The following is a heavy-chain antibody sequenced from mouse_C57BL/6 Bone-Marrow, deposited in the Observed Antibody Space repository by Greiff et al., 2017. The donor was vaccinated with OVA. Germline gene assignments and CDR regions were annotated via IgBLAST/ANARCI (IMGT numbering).Heavy chain of an antibody. CDR2: INYDGSST. J-gene: IGHJ1*03. Sequence: EVKLMESEGGLVQPGSSMKLSCTASGFTFSDYYMAWVRQVPEKGLEWVANINYDGSSTYYLDSLKSRFIISRDNAKNILYLQMSSLKSEDTATYYCARAADPPYWYFDVWGTGTTVTVSS. CDR3: ARAADPPYWYFDV. CDR1: GFTFSDYY. V-gene: IGHV5-16*01.